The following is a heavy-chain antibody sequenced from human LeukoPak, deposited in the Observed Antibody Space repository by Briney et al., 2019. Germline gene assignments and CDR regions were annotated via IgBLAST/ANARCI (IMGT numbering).Heavy chain of an antibody. J-gene: IGHJ5*02. CDR2: IYTSGST. CDR3: AGNLLTYYYGSGGFDP. CDR1: GGSISSYY. D-gene: IGHD3-10*01. Sequence: SETLSLTCTVSGGSISSYYWSWILQPAGKGLEWIGRIYTSGSTNYNPSLKSRVTMSVDTSKNQFSLKLSSVTAADTAVYYCAGNLLTYYYGSGGFDPWGQGTLVTVSS. V-gene: IGHV4-4*07.